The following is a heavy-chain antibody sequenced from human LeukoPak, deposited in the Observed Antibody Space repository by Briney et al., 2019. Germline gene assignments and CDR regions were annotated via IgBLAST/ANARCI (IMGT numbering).Heavy chain of an antibody. Sequence: GGSLRLSCAASGFTFITYTMDWVRQAPGKGLEWVSSISSSRDYIYYADSVKGRFTISRDNAKNSLYLQMNSLRAEDTGVYYCAKDLSSGSRRAYWGQGTLVTVSS. D-gene: IGHD6-19*01. CDR3: AKDLSSGSRRAY. CDR2: ISSSRDYI. J-gene: IGHJ4*02. CDR1: GFTFITYT. V-gene: IGHV3-21*01.